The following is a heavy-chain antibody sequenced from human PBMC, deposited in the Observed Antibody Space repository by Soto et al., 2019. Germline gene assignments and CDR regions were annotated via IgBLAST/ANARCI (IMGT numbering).Heavy chain of an antibody. J-gene: IGHJ3*02. CDR3: AKDFVIRNGAYSPFDI. Sequence: GGSLRLSCAASGFTFSEYAMTWVRQAPGKGLEWVSVIGGAGSNIYYADSVEGRFTVSRDDSKNTLYLRMDSLRVEDTAVYYCAKDFVIRNGAYSPFDIWCPGIMVTVS. D-gene: IGHD6-13*01. CDR1: GFTFSEYA. CDR2: IGGAGSNI. V-gene: IGHV3-23*01.